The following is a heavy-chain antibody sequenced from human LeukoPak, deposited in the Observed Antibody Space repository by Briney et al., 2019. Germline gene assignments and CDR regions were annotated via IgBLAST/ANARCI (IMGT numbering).Heavy chain of an antibody. CDR2: ISGSGGST. J-gene: IGHJ4*02. D-gene: IGHD2-2*01. CDR3: AKDLSRYCSSTSCHFDY. Sequence: GGSLRLSCAASGFTFSSYAMSWVRQAPGKGLEWVSAISGSGGSTYYADSVKGRFTISRDNSKNTLYLQMNSPRAEDTAVYYCAKDLSRYCSSTSCHFDYWGQGTLVTVSS. V-gene: IGHV3-23*01. CDR1: GFTFSSYA.